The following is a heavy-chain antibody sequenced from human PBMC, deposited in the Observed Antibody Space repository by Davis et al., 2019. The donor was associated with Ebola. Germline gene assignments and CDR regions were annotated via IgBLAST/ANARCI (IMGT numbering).Heavy chain of an antibody. CDR2: ISTTGGTI. J-gene: IGHJ6*02. D-gene: IGHD2-2*01. CDR3: AREAVIVVPAAMLSYGLDV. Sequence: GESLKISCLASAFTLNDYHMNWIRQAPGKGLEWVSHISTTGGTIYYADSVKGRFTISRDNSKNTLYLQMNSLRAEDTAVYYCAREAVIVVPAAMLSYGLDVWGQGTAVTVSS. V-gene: IGHV3-11*04. CDR1: AFTLNDYH.